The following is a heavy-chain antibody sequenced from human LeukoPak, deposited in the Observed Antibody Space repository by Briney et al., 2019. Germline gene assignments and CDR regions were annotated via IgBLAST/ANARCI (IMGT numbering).Heavy chain of an antibody. V-gene: IGHV4-39*07. Sequence: SETLSLTCTVSGGSISSSSYYWGWIRQPPGKGLEWIGSIYYCGSTYYNPSLKSRVTISVDTSKNQFSLKLSSVTAADTAVYYCARHLSIQLWPDAFDIWGQGTMATVSS. CDR1: GGSISSSSYY. J-gene: IGHJ3*02. CDR3: ARHLSIQLWPDAFDI. D-gene: IGHD5-18*01. CDR2: IYYCGST.